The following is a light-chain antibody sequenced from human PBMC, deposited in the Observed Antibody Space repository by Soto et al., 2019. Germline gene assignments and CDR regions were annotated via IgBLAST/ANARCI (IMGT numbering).Light chain of an antibody. CDR3: HQRSTWPRA. V-gene: IGKV3-11*01. CDR2: DAS. Sequence: EIVLTQSPATLSLSPGERATLSCRASQSVSSYLAWYQQKPGQAPRLLIYDASNRATGIPARFSGSGSGTDFTLTISSLEPEDFAVYYCHQRSTWPRAFGGGTKVEIK. J-gene: IGKJ4*01. CDR1: QSVSSY.